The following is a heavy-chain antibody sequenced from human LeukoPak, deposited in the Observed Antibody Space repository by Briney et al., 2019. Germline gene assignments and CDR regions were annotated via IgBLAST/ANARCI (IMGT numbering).Heavy chain of an antibody. CDR1: GEPISSYY. CDR2: VYYNGNT. D-gene: IGHD3-3*01. V-gene: IGHV4-59*01. J-gene: IGHJ4*02. Sequence: SETLSLTCLVSGEPISSYYWSWIRQAPGRGPEYIGNVYYNGNTNYNPSLKSRVAISVDASKNQFSLKVDSVTTADTAVYYCARGDYDFWSGYYDYWGQGTLVTVSS. CDR3: ARGDYDFWSGYYDY.